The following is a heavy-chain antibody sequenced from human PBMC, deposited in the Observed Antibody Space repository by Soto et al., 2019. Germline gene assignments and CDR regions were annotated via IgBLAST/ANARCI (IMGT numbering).Heavy chain of an antibody. V-gene: IGHV4-59*08. Sequence: NPSETLSLTCTVSGGSISSYYWSWIRQPPGKGLEWIGYIYYSGSTNYNPSLKSRVTISVDTSKNQFSLKLSSVTAADTAVYYCARLYSPTVTTNGYYYYYMDVWGKGTTVTVAS. J-gene: IGHJ6*03. CDR3: ARLYSPTVTTNGYYYYYMDV. CDR1: GGSISSYY. D-gene: IGHD4-17*01. CDR2: IYYSGST.